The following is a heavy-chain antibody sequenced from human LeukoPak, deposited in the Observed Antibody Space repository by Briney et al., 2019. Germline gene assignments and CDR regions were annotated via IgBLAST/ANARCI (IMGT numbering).Heavy chain of an antibody. V-gene: IGHV4-59*01. CDR2: FHNSGTS. D-gene: IGHD3-16*01. CDR1: DDSISDYY. J-gene: IGHJ4*02. CDR3: TRGAGWLIDY. Sequence: SETLSLTCTVSDDSISDYYRGWIRQPPGKGLEWIGYFHNSGTSTCNPSLKSRVTISADTSKNQFSLKLNSLTTADTAVYYCTRGAGWLIDYWGQGILVTVSS.